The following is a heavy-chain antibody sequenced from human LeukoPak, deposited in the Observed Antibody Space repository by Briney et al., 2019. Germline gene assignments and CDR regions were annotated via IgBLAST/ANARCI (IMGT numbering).Heavy chain of an antibody. CDR3: ARDKQSMVRRYFDY. CDR2: IYYSGST. CDR1: GGSISSSSYY. D-gene: IGHD3-10*01. Sequence: SETLSLTCTVSGGSISSSSYYWGWIRQPPGKGLEWIGSIYYSGSTYYNPSLKSRVTISVDTSKNQFSLKLSSVTAADTAVYYCARDKQSMVRRYFDYWGQGTLVTVSS. J-gene: IGHJ4*02. V-gene: IGHV4-39*07.